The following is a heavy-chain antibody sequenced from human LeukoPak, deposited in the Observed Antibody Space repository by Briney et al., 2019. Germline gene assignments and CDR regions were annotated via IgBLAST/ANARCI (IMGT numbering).Heavy chain of an antibody. Sequence: SETPSLTCAVSGGSISSSNWWSWVRQPPGKGLEWIGEIYHSGSTNYNPSLKSRVTISVDKSKNQFSLKLSSVTAADTAVYYCAVYGSGSYYNYDYWGQGTLVTVSS. J-gene: IGHJ4*02. CDR1: GGSISSSNW. V-gene: IGHV4-4*02. D-gene: IGHD3-10*01. CDR3: AVYGSGSYYNYDY. CDR2: IYHSGST.